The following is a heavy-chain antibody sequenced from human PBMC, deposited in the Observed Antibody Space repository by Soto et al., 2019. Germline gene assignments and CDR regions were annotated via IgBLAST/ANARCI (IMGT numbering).Heavy chain of an antibody. CDR2: NT. CDR3: ARVKVSYSSGWRDWFEP. CDR1: GYTFANYA. V-gene: IGHV1-18*04. Sequence: ASVKVSCKTSGYTFANYAVTLVRQAPGQGLEWVGCNTDYAQKFQGTVTMTSDTSTSTAYLELRSLTSDDTAVYYCARVKVSYSSGWRDWFEPWGQGTLVTVSS. J-gene: IGHJ5*02. D-gene: IGHD6-19*01.